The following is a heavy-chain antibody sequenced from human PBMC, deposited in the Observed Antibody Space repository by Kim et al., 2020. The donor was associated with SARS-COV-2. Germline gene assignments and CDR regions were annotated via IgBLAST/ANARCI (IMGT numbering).Heavy chain of an antibody. CDR3: TRAPGRQPFDF. CDR2: EK. J-gene: IGHJ4*02. Sequence: EKYSVGSVKGRFTISRDKAKNSLYLEMKSLGVEDTAVYYCTRAPGRQPFDFWGQGTLVTVSS. V-gene: IGHV3-7*01.